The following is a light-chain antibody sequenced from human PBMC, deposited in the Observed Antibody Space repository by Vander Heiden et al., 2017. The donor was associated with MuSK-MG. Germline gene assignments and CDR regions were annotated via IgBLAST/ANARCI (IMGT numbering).Light chain of an antibody. CDR2: GAS. V-gene: IGKV3-15*01. Sequence: EIVMTQSPATLSVSPGERATLSCTASQSVSSNLAWYQQKPGQPPRLLIYGASTRATGIPARFSGREYGAEFTLTISSLQSEDFALYYCQQYNDWAPIYTFGQWTKLEI. J-gene: IGKJ2*01. CDR3: QQYNDWAPIYT. CDR1: QSVSSN.